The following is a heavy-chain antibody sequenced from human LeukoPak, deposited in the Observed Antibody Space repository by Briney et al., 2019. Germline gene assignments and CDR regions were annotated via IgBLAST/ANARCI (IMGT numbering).Heavy chain of an antibody. V-gene: IGHV1-18*01. CDR1: GYTFTSYG. Sequence: WASVKVSCKASGYTFTSYGISWVRQAPAQGLEWMGWISAYNGNTNYAQNLRGRVTMTTDTSTSTAYMELRSLRSDDTAVYYCARAGSSGYHSDYWGQGTLVTVSS. D-gene: IGHD3-22*01. CDR3: ARAGSSGYHSDY. CDR2: ISAYNGNT. J-gene: IGHJ4*02.